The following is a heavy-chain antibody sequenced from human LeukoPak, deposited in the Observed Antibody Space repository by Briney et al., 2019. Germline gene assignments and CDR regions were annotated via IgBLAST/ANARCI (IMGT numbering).Heavy chain of an antibody. J-gene: IGHJ5*02. CDR2: IYYSGST. CDR1: GGSISSSTYF. V-gene: IGHV4-39*02. Sequence: SETLPLTCTVSGGSISSSTYFWGWVRQPPGKGLEWIGSIYYSGSTYCNPSLKSRFTISVDTSKNQFSLKLSSVTAADTAVYYCAREDAGRGWFDPWGQGTLVTVSS. D-gene: IGHD3-10*01. CDR3: AREDAGRGWFDP.